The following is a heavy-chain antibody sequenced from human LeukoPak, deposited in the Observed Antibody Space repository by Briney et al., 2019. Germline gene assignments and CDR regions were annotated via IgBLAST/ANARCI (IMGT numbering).Heavy chain of an antibody. D-gene: IGHD6-6*01. V-gene: IGHV3-66*01. CDR3: ARESGYSSSSLGYYGMDV. Sequence: GSLRLSYAASGFTVSSNYMSWVWQAPGKGLEWVSVIYSGGSTYYADSMKGRFSISRDNSKNTLYLQMNSLRAEDTAVYYCARESGYSSSSLGYYGMDVWGQGTTVTVSS. CDR2: IYSGGST. CDR1: GFTVSSNY. J-gene: IGHJ6*02.